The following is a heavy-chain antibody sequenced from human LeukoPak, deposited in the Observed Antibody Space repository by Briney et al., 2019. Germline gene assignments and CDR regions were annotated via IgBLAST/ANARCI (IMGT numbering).Heavy chain of an antibody. D-gene: IGHD6-19*01. CDR3: ARVVAATAPFDY. Sequence: SVKVSCKASGYTFTGYYMHWVRQAPGQGLEWMGGIIPIFGTANYAQKFQGRVTITADESTSTAYMELSSLRSEDTAVYYCARVVAATAPFDYWGQGTLVTVSS. CDR1: GYTFTGYY. CDR2: IIPIFGTA. J-gene: IGHJ4*02. V-gene: IGHV1-69*13.